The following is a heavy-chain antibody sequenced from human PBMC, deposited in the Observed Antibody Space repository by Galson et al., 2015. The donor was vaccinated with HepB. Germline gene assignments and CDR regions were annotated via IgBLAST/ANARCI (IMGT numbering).Heavy chain of an antibody. D-gene: IGHD2-2*01. CDR1: GFTFSSYS. J-gene: IGHJ4*02. CDR3: ARGVAAGYCSSTSCEQSGY. CDR2: ISSSSSYI. Sequence: SLRLSCAASGFTFSSYSMNWVRQAPGKGLEWVSSISSSSSYIDYTDSVKGRFAISRDNAKNSLYLQMNSLRAEDTAVYYCARGVAAGYCSSTSCEQSGYWGQGTLVTVSS. V-gene: IGHV3-21*01.